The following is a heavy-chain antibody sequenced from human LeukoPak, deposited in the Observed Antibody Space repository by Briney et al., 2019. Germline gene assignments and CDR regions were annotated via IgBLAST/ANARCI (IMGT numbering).Heavy chain of an antibody. V-gene: IGHV1-69*01. J-gene: IGHJ4*02. CDR3: APTTVTPTSQPVAVN. Sequence: SVKVSCKASGGTFSSYAISWVRQAPGQGLEWMGGIIPIFGTANYAQKFQGRVTITADESTSTAYMELSSLRSEDTAVYYCAPTTVTPTSQPVAVNWGQGTLVTVSS. D-gene: IGHD4-11*01. CDR1: GGTFSSYA. CDR2: IIPIFGTA.